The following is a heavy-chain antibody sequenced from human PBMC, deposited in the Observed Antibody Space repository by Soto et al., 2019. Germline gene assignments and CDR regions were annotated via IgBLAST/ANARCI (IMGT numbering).Heavy chain of an antibody. D-gene: IGHD1-7*01. CDR3: AGPPELTRIYYYYGMDV. CDR2: VLPIVGTS. Sequence: QVQLVQSGAEVKKPGSSVKVSCKASGGPFSSYAISWVRQAPGQGLEWMGGVLPIVGTSNYAQKFQGRVTITADESTSTAYMELSSLRSEATDVYYCAGPPELTRIYYYYGMDVWGQGTTVTVSS. J-gene: IGHJ6*02. CDR1: GGPFSSYA. V-gene: IGHV1-69*12.